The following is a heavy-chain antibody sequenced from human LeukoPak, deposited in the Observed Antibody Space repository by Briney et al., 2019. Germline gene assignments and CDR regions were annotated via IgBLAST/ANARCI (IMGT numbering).Heavy chain of an antibody. J-gene: IGHJ4*02. V-gene: IGHV4-38-2*01. Sequence: SETLSLTCAVSGFSISSTYYGAWIRQTPGKGLEWIATITHSGNTYYISSLESRLTISLDTSKRHFSLRLTSGTAADTAVYYCARINAPVATFDYWGLGTLVAVSS. CDR2: ITHSGNT. D-gene: IGHD2-21*01. CDR3: ARINAPVATFDY. CDR1: GFSISSTYY.